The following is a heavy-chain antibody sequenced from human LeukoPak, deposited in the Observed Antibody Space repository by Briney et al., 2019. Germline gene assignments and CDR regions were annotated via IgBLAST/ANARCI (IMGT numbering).Heavy chain of an antibody. CDR3: ARDLAVTTALITNDY. V-gene: IGHV3-74*01. Sequence: GGSLRHSCAASGFTFSSYWMHWVRQAPGKGLVWVSRIRSDGSITSYADSVKGRFTISRDNAKNTLYLQMNSLRAEDTAVYYCARDLAVTTALITNDYWGQGTLVTVSS. J-gene: IGHJ4*02. D-gene: IGHD4-17*01. CDR2: IRSDGSIT. CDR1: GFTFSSYW.